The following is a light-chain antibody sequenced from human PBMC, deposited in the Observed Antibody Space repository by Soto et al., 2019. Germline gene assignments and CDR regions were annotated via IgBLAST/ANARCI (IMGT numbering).Light chain of an antibody. J-gene: IGKJ1*01. CDR2: GAS. Sequence: DIVLTQSPGTLSLSPGERATLSCRASQSVSSNYLAWYQQKPGQAPRLLIYGASSRATGIPDRFSGSGSGTDFPLTISRLEPEDFAVYYCQQFGSSLTWTFGQGTKVEIK. V-gene: IGKV3-20*01. CDR1: QSVSSNY. CDR3: QQFGSSLTWT.